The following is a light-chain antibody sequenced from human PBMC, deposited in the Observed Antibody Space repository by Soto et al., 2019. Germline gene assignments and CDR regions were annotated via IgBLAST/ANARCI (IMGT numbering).Light chain of an antibody. J-gene: IGKJ3*01. CDR2: AAS. Sequence: DIQKTQSPSSLSASVRDRVTITCRASQSISSYLNWYQQKPGKAPKLLIYAASSLQSGVPSRFSGSGSGTDFTLTISSLRPEDFATYYCQQSYSTPFTFGPGTKVDIK. V-gene: IGKV1-39*01. CDR3: QQSYSTPFT. CDR1: QSISSY.